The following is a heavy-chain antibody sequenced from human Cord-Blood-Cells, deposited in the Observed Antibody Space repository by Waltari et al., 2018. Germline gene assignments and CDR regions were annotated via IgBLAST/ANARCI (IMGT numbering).Heavy chain of an antibody. CDR2: MNPNSGNT. Sequence: QVQLVQSGAEVKKPGASVKVSCKASCYTFTSYDITWVLQATGQGLEWMGWMNPNSGNTGYAQKFQGRVTITRNTSISTAYMELSSLRSEDTAVYYCARGSPNWGSGIYDYWGQGTLVTVSS. CDR1: CYTFTSYD. CDR3: ARGSPNWGSGIYDY. J-gene: IGHJ4*02. V-gene: IGHV1-8*03. D-gene: IGHD7-27*01.